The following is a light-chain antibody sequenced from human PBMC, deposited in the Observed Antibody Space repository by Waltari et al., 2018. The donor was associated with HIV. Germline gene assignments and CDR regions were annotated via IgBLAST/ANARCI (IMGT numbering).Light chain of an antibody. CDR1: SSNIGSNT. Sequence: QSVLTQPPSASGTPGQRVTISCSGSSSNIGSNTVNWYQQVPGTAPKPLICSNEQRPAGVPDRFSGSKSGTSASLAISGLQSEDEADYYCAAWDDSLDGFVFGTGTKVTVL. J-gene: IGLJ1*01. CDR3: AAWDDSLDGFV. CDR2: SNE. V-gene: IGLV1-44*01.